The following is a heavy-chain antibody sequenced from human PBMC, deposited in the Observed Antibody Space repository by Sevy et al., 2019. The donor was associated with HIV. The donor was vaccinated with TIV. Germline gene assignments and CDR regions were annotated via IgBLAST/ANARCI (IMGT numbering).Heavy chain of an antibody. CDR1: GFTSSSYA. CDR2: LSDSGVST. D-gene: IGHD3-9*01. CDR3: ARDRATSATGTLFDY. J-gene: IGHJ4*02. V-gene: IGHV3-23*01. Sequence: GSLRLSCAASGFTSSSYAMSWVRQPPGRGLEWVSTLSDSGVSTYYADSVKGHFTISRDNSKSILYLQMNSLRAEDTAVYYCARDRATSATGTLFDYWGQGTLVTVSS.